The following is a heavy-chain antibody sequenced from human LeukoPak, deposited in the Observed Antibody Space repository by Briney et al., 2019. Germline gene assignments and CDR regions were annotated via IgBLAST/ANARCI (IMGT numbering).Heavy chain of an antibody. CDR1: GYTFTSYD. V-gene: IGHV1-8*01. D-gene: IGHD5-12*01. J-gene: IGHJ5*02. Sequence: ASVKVSCKASGYTFTSYDINWVRQATGQGLEWMGWMNPNSGNTGYARKFQGRVTMTRNTSISTAYMELSSLRSEDTAVYYCARGYSGYNEGWFDPWGQGTLVTVSS. CDR3: ARGYSGYNEGWFDP. CDR2: MNPNSGNT.